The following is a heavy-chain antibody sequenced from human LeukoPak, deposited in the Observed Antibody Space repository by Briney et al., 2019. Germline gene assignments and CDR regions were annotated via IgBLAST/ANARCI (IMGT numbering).Heavy chain of an antibody. J-gene: IGHJ5*02. CDR2: IYYSGST. D-gene: IGHD3-16*02. CDR1: GGSISSSSYY. V-gene: IGHV4-39*07. Sequence: SETLSLTCTVSGGSISSSSYYWGWIRQPPGKGLEGIGSIYYSGSTYYNPSLKSRVTISVDTSKNQFSLKLSSVTAADTAVYYCARVHYDYVWGSYRPNWFDPWGQGTLVTVSS. CDR3: ARVHYDYVWGSYRPNWFDP.